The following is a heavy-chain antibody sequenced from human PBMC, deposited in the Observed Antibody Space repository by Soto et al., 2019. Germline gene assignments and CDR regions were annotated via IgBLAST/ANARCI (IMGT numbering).Heavy chain of an antibody. D-gene: IGHD4-17*01. Sequence: QVQLVQSGAEVKKPGSSVKVSCKASGGTFSSYAISWVLQAPGQGLEWMGGIIPIFGTANYAQKFQGRVTIAADESTSTAYMELSSLRSEDTAVYYCARDPPMTTLTATNEFDYWGQGTLVTVSS. CDR2: IIPIFGTA. J-gene: IGHJ4*02. CDR3: ARDPPMTTLTATNEFDY. CDR1: GGTFSSYA. V-gene: IGHV1-69*12.